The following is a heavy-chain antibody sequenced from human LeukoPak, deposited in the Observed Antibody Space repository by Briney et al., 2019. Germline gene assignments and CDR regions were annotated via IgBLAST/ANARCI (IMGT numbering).Heavy chain of an antibody. CDR1: GYSFTSGHY. CDR3: ARGDYVDAFDI. Sequence: SETLSLTCSVSGYSFTSGHYWGWIRQPPGKGLEWIANIYHTGSAHYNPSLKSRVTMSVDTSKNQFSLKLSSVTAADTAVYYCARGDYVDAFDIWGQGTMVTVSS. CDR2: IYHTGSA. D-gene: IGHD4-17*01. J-gene: IGHJ3*02. V-gene: IGHV4-38-2*02.